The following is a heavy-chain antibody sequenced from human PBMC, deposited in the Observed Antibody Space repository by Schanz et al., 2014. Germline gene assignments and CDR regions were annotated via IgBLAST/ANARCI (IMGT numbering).Heavy chain of an antibody. J-gene: IGHJ4*02. CDR1: GYTFTSDS. V-gene: IGHV1-46*01. CDR2: INPSGGST. Sequence: QVQLVQSGAEVKKPGASVKVSCKASGYTFTSDSMHWVRQAPGQGLEWMGMINPSGGSTTYAQKFQGRVTMTRDTSISTAYMEVSRLKSDDTAVYYCARAFGGYDPAGALDYWGQGTLVTVSS. D-gene: IGHD5-12*01. CDR3: ARAFGGYDPAGALDY.